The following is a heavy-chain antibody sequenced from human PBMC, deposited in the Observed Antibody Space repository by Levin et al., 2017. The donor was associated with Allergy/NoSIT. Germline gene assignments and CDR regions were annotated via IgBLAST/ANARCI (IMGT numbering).Heavy chain of an antibody. CDR1: GYTFTGYY. Sequence: GESLKISCKASGYTFTGYYMHWVRQAPGQGLEWMGWINPNSGGTNYAQKFQGRVTMTRDTSISTAYMELSRLRSDDTAVYYCASGKRPGIAATHDAFDIWGQGTMVTVSS. CDR2: INPNSGGT. CDR3: ASGKRPGIAATHDAFDI. V-gene: IGHV1-2*02. J-gene: IGHJ3*02. D-gene: IGHD6-13*01.